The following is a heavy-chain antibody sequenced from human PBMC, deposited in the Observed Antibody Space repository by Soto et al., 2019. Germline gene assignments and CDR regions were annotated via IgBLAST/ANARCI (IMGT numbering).Heavy chain of an antibody. J-gene: IGHJ6*02. Sequence: QVQLVESGGGVVQPGRSLRLSCAASGFTFSSYGMHWVRQAPGKGLEWVAVIWYDGSNKYYADSVKGRFTISRDNSKNTLYLQMNSLRAEDTAVYYCARDPYCISTSCYGAGYYYGMDVWGQGTTVTVSS. CDR1: GFTFSSYG. V-gene: IGHV3-33*01. CDR2: IWYDGSNK. D-gene: IGHD2-2*01. CDR3: ARDPYCISTSCYGAGYYYGMDV.